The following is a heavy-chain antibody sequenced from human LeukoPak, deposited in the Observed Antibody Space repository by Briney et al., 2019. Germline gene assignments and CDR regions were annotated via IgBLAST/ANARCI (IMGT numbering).Heavy chain of an antibody. CDR1: GFTFSSYG. J-gene: IGHJ6*03. CDR2: IRYDGSNK. CDR3: AKDKKAVAGRYYYMDV. V-gene: IGHV3-30*02. D-gene: IGHD6-19*01. Sequence: SGGSLRLSCAASGFTFSSYGMHWVRQAPGKGLEWVAFIRYDGSNKYYADSVKGRFTISRDNSKNTLYLQMNSLRAEDTAVYYCAKDKKAVAGRYYYMDVWGKGTTVTVSS.